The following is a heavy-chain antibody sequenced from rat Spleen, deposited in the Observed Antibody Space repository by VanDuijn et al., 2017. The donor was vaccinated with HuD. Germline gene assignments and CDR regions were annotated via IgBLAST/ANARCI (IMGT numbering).Heavy chain of an antibody. CDR1: GFTFSSYG. D-gene: IGHD1-12*03. Sequence: VQLVESDGGLVQPGRSLKLSCSASGFTFSSYGMHWIRQAPGKGVDWVAYISGSSGKVYADTLKGRFTISRDNAKNTLYLQMTSLRSEDTATYFCTRGGYFRYWGQGVMVTVSS. V-gene: IGHV5-62*01. J-gene: IGHJ2*01. CDR3: TRGGYFRY. CDR2: ISGSSGK.